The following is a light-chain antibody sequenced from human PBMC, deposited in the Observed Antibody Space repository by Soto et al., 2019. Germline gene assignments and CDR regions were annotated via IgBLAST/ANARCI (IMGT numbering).Light chain of an antibody. CDR1: QSISSS. Sequence: DIQMTQSPSSLSASVGDSVTITCRASQSISSSLNWYQQKPGKAPRLLIYAASTLQSGVPSGFSGSGSRTDFALTISSLQPENFATYYCQQTFTTPHTFGQGTKVDIK. CDR3: QQTFTTPHT. J-gene: IGKJ2*01. V-gene: IGKV1-39*01. CDR2: AAS.